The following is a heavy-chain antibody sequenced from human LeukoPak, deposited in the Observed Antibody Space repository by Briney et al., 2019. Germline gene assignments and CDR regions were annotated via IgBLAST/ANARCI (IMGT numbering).Heavy chain of an antibody. J-gene: IGHJ4*02. CDR1: GFTFSSYS. CDR3: ARGYCSSTSCWGFDY. V-gene: IGHV3-21*01. CDR2: ISSSSSYI. D-gene: IGHD2-2*01. Sequence: GGSLRLSCAASGFTFSSYSMNWVRQAPGKGLEWVSSISSSSSYIYYADSVKGRFTISGDNAKNSLYLQMNSLRAEDTAVYYCARGYCSSTSCWGFDYWGQGTLVTVSS.